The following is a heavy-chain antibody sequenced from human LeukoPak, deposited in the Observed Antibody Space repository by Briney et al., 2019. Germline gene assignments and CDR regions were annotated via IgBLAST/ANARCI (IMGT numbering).Heavy chain of an antibody. V-gene: IGHV3-74*01. D-gene: IGHD3-10*01. Sequence: GGSLRLSCAASGFTFSNYWMHWVRQAPGKGLVWVSRINSDGINTSYADSVKGRFTISRDNAKNTLNLQMNSLRAEDTAVYYCVGSYYPAPFDYWGQGSLVTVSS. J-gene: IGHJ4*02. CDR1: GFTFSNYW. CDR3: VGSYYPAPFDY. CDR2: INSDGINT.